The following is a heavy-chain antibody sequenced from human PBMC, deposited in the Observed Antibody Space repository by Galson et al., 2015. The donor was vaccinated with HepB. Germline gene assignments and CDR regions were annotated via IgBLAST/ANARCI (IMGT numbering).Heavy chain of an antibody. J-gene: IGHJ3*02. Sequence: SLRLSCAASRFTFSSYAMSWVRQAPGKGLEWVSCISGSGDTTYYTDSVRGRFTISRDNSKNTLYLQMNSLRVVDTAVYFCAKGRSFVGASSFDIWGQGTMVTASS. CDR2: ISGSGDTT. D-gene: IGHD3-3*02. CDR1: RFTFSSYA. V-gene: IGHV3-23*01. CDR3: AKGRSFVGASSFDI.